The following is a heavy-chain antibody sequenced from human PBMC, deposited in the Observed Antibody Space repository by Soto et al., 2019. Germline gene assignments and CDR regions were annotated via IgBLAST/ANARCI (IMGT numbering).Heavy chain of an antibody. D-gene: IGHD2-2*01. CDR2: ISTYSGKR. V-gene: IGHV1-18*01. Sequence: ASVKVSCKASGYTFTSHAVSWLRQAPGQGLERMGWISTYSGKRNYAQKFQDRVTFSSVTSTSTVYMELSGLRSDDTAVYYCARDPSISRFDYWGQGTLVTVSS. CDR1: GYTFTSHA. J-gene: IGHJ4*02. CDR3: ARDPSISRFDY.